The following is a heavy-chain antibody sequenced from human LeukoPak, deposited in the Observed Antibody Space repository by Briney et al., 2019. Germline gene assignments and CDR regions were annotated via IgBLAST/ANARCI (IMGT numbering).Heavy chain of an antibody. Sequence: PSETLSLTCAVYGGSFSGYYWSWIRQPPGKGLEWIGEINHSGSTNYNPSLKSRVTISVDTSKKQFSLKLNSVTAADTAVYYCARGPTPEGSYWYFDLWGRGTLVTVSS. CDR3: ARGPTPEGSYWYFDL. CDR1: GGSFSGYY. J-gene: IGHJ2*01. V-gene: IGHV4-34*01. CDR2: INHSGST.